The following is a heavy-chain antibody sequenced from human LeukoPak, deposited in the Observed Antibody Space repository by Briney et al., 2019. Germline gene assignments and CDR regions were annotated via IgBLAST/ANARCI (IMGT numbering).Heavy chain of an antibody. V-gene: IGHV1-8*01. CDR1: GYTFTSYD. D-gene: IGHD5-12*01. CDR3: ARGTSHQWLPYYYYGMDV. J-gene: IGHJ6*02. CDR2: MNPNSGNT. Sequence: ASVKVSCKASGYTFTSYDINWVRQATGQGLEWMGWMNPNSGNTGYAQKFQGRVTMTRNTSISTAYMELSSLRSEDTAVYYCARGTSHQWLPYYYYGMDVWGQGTTVTASS.